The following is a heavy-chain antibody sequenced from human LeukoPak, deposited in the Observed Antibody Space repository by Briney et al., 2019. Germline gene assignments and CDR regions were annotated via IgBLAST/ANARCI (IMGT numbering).Heavy chain of an antibody. CDR2: INPSGGST. CDR1: GYTFTSYY. V-gene: IGHV1-46*01. D-gene: IGHD1-26*01. CDR3: ASDLGATRDY. J-gene: IGHJ4*02. Sequence: ASVKVSCKASGYTFTSYYMHWVRQAPGQGLEWMGIINPSGGSTSYAQKFQGRVTITADKSTSTAYMELSSLRSEDTAVYYCASDLGATRDYWGQGTLVTVSS.